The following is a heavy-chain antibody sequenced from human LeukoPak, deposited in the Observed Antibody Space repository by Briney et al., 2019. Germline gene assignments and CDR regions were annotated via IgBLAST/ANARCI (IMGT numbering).Heavy chain of an antibody. D-gene: IGHD3-9*01. Sequence: ASVKVSCKASGYTFTSYDINWVRQATGQGLEWMGGIIPIFGTANYAQKFQGRVTITADESTSTAYMELSSLRSEDTAVYYCARSNLPHYDILTGSFDYWGQGTLVTVSS. CDR1: GYTFTSYD. CDR3: ARSNLPHYDILTGSFDY. CDR2: IIPIFGTA. V-gene: IGHV1-69*13. J-gene: IGHJ4*02.